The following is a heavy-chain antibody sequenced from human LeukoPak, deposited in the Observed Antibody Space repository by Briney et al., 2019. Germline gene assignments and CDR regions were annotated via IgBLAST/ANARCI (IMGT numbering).Heavy chain of an antibody. CDR3: AAAQDGGTTMDY. V-gene: IGHV1-2*02. Sequence: ASVKVSCKASGYTFTGYYIHWVRQAPGQGLEWMGWINPNSGGTNYAQKFQGRVTMTRDTSISTAYMELSRLRSDDTAVYYCAAAQDGGTTMDYWGQGTLATVSS. CDR2: INPNSGGT. J-gene: IGHJ4*02. D-gene: IGHD1-7*01. CDR1: GYTFTGYY.